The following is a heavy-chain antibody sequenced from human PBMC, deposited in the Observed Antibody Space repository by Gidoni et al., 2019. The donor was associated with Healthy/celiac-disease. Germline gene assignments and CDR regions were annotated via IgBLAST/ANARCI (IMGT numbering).Heavy chain of an antibody. J-gene: IGHJ4*02. D-gene: IGHD3-22*01. CDR2: IAYDGSNK. V-gene: IGHV3-30*03. CDR3: ARVGCGISGYWGYFDY. Sequence: QVQLVESGGGVVQPGRSLRLSCASSGFTFISDGMHWVRQAPGKGLEWVSVIAYDGSNKYYAESVKGRFNISRDNSKNTLYLQMNSLRAEDTAVYYCARVGCGISGYWGYFDYWGQGTLVTVSS. CDR1: GFTFISDG.